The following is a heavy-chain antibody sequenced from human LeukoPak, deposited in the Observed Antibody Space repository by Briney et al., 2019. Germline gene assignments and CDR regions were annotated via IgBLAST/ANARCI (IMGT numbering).Heavy chain of an antibody. CDR1: GFTFSSEA. Sequence: GGSLRLSCAVSGFTFSSEAMGWVRQLPGGGLEWVSTISPAGGTTYYAESMEGRFTISRDIAKNSLYLQMNSLRAEDTALYYCAKGVGSWSGFDYWGQGTLVTVSS. CDR2: ISPAGGTT. D-gene: IGHD6-13*01. V-gene: IGHV3-23*01. J-gene: IGHJ4*02. CDR3: AKGVGSWSGFDY.